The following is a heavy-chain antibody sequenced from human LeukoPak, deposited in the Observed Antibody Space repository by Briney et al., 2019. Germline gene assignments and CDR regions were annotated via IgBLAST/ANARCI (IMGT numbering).Heavy chain of an antibody. CDR1: GGSISSYY. V-gene: IGHV4-59*01. CDR2: IYYSGST. D-gene: IGHD5-18*01. Sequence: PSETLSLTCTVSGGSISSYYWSWIRQPPGKGLEWIGYIYYSGSTNYNPSLKSRVTISVDTSKNQFSLKLSSVTAADTAVYYCARTRGYTYGYWGELLYYFDHWGQGTLVTVSS. J-gene: IGHJ4*02. CDR3: ARTRGYTYGYWGELLYYFDH.